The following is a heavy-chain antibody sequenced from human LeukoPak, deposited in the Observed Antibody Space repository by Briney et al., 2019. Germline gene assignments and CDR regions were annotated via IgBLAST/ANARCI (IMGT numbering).Heavy chain of an antibody. CDR3: AKGLESFSSSWYGPLVFDY. Sequence: GGSLRLSCAASGFTFSSYSMNWVRQAPGKGLEWVSYISSSSSTIYYADSVKGRFTISRDNSKNTLYLQMNSLRAEDTAVYYCAKGLESFSSSWYGPLVFDYWGQGTLVTVSS. CDR2: ISSSSSTI. J-gene: IGHJ4*02. D-gene: IGHD6-13*01. CDR1: GFTFSSYS. V-gene: IGHV3-48*01.